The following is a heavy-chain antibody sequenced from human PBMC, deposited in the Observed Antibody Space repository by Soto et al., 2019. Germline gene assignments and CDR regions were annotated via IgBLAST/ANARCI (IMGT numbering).Heavy chain of an antibody. D-gene: IGHD3-3*01. J-gene: IGHJ3*02. Sequence: EVQLVESGGGLVKPGGSLRLSCAASGFTFSSYSMNWVRQAPGKGLEWVSSISSSSSYIYYADSVKGRFTISRDNAKNSLYLQMNSLRAEDTAVYYCARGQSYDFWRGPSNIPAFDIWGQGTMVTVSS. CDR2: ISSSSSYI. CDR1: GFTFSSYS. CDR3: ARGQSYDFWRGPSNIPAFDI. V-gene: IGHV3-21*01.